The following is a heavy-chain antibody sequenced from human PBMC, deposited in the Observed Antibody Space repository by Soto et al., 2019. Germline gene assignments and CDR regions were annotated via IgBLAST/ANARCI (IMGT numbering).Heavy chain of an antibody. Sequence: SETLSLTCAVYGGSFSGYYWSWIRQPPGKGLEWIGEINHSGSTNYNPSLKSRVTISVDTSKNQFSLKLSSVTAADTAVYYCATTITTVTHEYFQHWGQGTLVTVSS. J-gene: IGHJ1*01. V-gene: IGHV4-34*01. CDR3: ATTITTVTHEYFQH. CDR2: INHSGST. D-gene: IGHD4-17*01. CDR1: GGSFSGYY.